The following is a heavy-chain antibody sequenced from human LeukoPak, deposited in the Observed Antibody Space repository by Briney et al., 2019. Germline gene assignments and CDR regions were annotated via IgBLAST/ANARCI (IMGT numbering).Heavy chain of an antibody. D-gene: IGHD6-19*01. Sequence: GGSLRLSCAASGFTFSSYAMSWVRQAPGKGLEWVSAISGSGGSTYYADSVKGRFTISRDNSKNTLYLQMNSLRAEDTAVCYCAKGGIAVAGTSGGDYWGQGTLVTVSS. V-gene: IGHV3-23*01. CDR1: GFTFSSYA. CDR3: AKGGIAVAGTSGGDY. CDR2: ISGSGGST. J-gene: IGHJ4*02.